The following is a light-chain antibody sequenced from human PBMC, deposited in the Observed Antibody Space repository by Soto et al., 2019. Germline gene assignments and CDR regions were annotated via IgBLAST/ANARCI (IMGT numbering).Light chain of an antibody. CDR1: QPISNW. CDR2: KAS. J-gene: IGKJ1*01. Sequence: IQMTQSPSTLSASIGDRVTITCRASQPISNWLAWYQQKPGKAPKLLIYKASTLESGVPSRFSGSESGTEFTLTISSLQPDDVGTSYCHLYSSYSPCTFGQGT. CDR3: HLYSSYSPCT. V-gene: IGKV1-5*03.